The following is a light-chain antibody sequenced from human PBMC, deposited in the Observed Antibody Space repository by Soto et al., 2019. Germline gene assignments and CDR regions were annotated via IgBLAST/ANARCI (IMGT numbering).Light chain of an antibody. Sequence: ESVLTQSPGTLSLSPGERATLSCRASQSVRSNYLAWYQQKPGQAPRLLIYDASSRATGIPDRFSGSGSGTDFTLTISRLEPEDFAVYYCQRYGSSPPNIFGQGTKLEIK. V-gene: IGKV3-20*01. J-gene: IGKJ2*01. CDR3: QRYGSSPPNI. CDR2: DAS. CDR1: QSVRSNY.